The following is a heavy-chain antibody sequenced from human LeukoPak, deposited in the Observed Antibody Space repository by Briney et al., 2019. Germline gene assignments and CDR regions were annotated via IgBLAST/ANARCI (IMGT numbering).Heavy chain of an antibody. CDR2: IDRDASEK. J-gene: IGHJ4*02. Sequence: GGSLRLSCAASGFTFSTYWMTWVRQAPGKGLEWVANIDRDASEKNYVDSVKGRFTISRDNSKNTLYLQMNSLRAEDTAVYYCARDRLGGTMVRGVRFDYWGQGTLVTVSS. CDR3: ARDRLGGTMVRGVRFDY. CDR1: GFTFSTYW. V-gene: IGHV3-7*01. D-gene: IGHD3-10*01.